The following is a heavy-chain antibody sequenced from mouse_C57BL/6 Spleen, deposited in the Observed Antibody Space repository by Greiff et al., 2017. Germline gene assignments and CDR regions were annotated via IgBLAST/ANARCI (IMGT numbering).Heavy chain of an antibody. CDR3: ARSYYGALPYFDY. V-gene: IGHV1-53*01. Sequence: VKLQQPGTELVKPGASVKLSCKASGYTFTSYWMHWVKQRPGQGLEWIGNINPSNGGTNYNEKFKSKATLTVDKSSSTAYMQRSSLTSEDSAVYYCARSYYGALPYFDYWGQGTTLTVSS. CDR1: GYTFTSYW. CDR2: INPSNGGT. D-gene: IGHD1-1*01. J-gene: IGHJ2*01.